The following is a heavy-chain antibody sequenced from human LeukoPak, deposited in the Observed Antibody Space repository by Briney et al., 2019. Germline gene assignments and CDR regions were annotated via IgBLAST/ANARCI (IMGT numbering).Heavy chain of an antibody. V-gene: IGHV3-23*01. CDR3: AKRPNPLYSGSYLARVDY. D-gene: IGHD1-26*01. CDR2: ISAGGGST. Sequence: PGGSLRLSCAASGYTFSVHAMSWVRQAPGKGLEWVSGISAGGGSTYYADPVKGRFTISRDNSKNTLYLQMNSLRAEDTAVYYCAKRPNPLYSGSYLARVDYWGQGTLVTVSS. CDR1: GYTFSVHA. J-gene: IGHJ4*02.